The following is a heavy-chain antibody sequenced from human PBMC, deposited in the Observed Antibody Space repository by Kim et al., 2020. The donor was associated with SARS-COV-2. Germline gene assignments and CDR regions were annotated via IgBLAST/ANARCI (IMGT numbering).Heavy chain of an antibody. V-gene: IGHV4-59*13. Sequence: SETLSLTCTVSGGSISSYYWSWIRQPPGKALEYIGYIYYSGSTNYNPSLKSRVTISVDTSKNQFSLKLSSVTAADTAVYYCASMAGTWYFQHWGQGTLVTVSS. CDR1: GGSISSYY. J-gene: IGHJ1*01. D-gene: IGHD6-19*01. CDR2: IYYSGST. CDR3: ASMAGTWYFQH.